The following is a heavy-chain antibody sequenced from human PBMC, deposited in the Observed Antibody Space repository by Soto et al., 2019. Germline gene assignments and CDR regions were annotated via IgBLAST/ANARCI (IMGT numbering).Heavy chain of an antibody. D-gene: IGHD6-13*01. J-gene: IGHJ5*02. CDR2: TYYRSKWYN. CDR1: GDSVSSNSAA. V-gene: IGHV6-1*01. Sequence: SPTLSLTCAISGDSVSSNSAAWNWIRQSPSRGLEWLGRTYYRSKWYNDYAVSVKSRITINPDTSKNQFSLQLNSVTPEDTAVYYCARAVVLGAGIAAQWFDPWGQGTLVTVSS. CDR3: ARAVVLGAGIAAQWFDP.